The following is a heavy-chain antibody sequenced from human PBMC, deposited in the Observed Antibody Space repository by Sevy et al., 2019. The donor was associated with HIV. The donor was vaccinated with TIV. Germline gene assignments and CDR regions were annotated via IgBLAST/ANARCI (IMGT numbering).Heavy chain of an antibody. Sequence: SETLSLTCTVSSASITSYYYSWIRQPPGKGLEWIAYTYYSGSTNYKPSLKSRVTISIDTSKNQLSLKLSSVTAADTAVYYCVRGGSRRWGVDVWGKGTTVTVSS. CDR3: VRGGSRRWGVDV. CDR1: SASITSYY. V-gene: IGHV4-59*01. J-gene: IGHJ6*04. CDR2: TYYSGST. D-gene: IGHD1-26*01.